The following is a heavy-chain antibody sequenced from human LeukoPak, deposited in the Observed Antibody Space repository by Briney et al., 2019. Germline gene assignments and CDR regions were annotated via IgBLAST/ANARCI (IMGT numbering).Heavy chain of an antibody. CDR2: IYYSGTT. CDR3: AGLRGYSNS. CDR1: GGSISSSSHY. V-gene: IGHV4-39*01. Sequence: PSETLSLTCIVSGGSISSSSHYWGWIRQPPGKGLEWIGSIYYSGTTSYNPSLKSRVTISVDTSKRQFSLKLNSVTAADTAVYYCAGLRGYSNSWGQGTLVTVSS. D-gene: IGHD5-18*01. J-gene: IGHJ5*02.